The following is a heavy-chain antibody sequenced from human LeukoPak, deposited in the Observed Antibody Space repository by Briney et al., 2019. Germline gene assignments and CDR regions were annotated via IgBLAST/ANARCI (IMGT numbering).Heavy chain of an antibody. CDR1: GFIFSTHS. V-gene: IGHV3-48*04. CDR2: ISSGSSSI. CDR3: ARYCSIGSCFDY. D-gene: IGHD2-15*01. J-gene: IGHJ4*02. Sequence: GGSLRLSCAASGFIFSTHSMNWVRQAPGKGLEWVSYISSGSSSIYYADSVKGRFTISRDNAKNSLYLQMNSLRADDTAVYYCARYCSIGSCFDYWGQGTLVTVSS.